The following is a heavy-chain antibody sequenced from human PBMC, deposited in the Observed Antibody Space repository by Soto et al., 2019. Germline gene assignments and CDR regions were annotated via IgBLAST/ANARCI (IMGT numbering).Heavy chain of an antibody. CDR1: GFTFSSYA. D-gene: IGHD5-18*01. V-gene: IGHV3-30-3*01. CDR3: ARDTGDTAMAIEY. Sequence: QVQLVESGGGVVQPGRSLRLSCAASGFTFSSYAMHWFRQAPGKGLEWGAVISYDGSNKYYADSVKGRFTISRDNSKNTLYLQMNSLRAEDTAVYYCARDTGDTAMAIEYWGQGTLVTVTS. J-gene: IGHJ4*02. CDR2: ISYDGSNK.